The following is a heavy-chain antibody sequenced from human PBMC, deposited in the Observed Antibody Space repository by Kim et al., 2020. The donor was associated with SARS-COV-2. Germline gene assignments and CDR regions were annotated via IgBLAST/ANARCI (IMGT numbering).Heavy chain of an antibody. J-gene: IGHJ6*02. Sequence: PSLQSRVTISVDTSKNQFSLKLSSVTAADTAVYYCARGEGYYYYYYGMDVWGQGTTVTVSS. CDR3: ARGEGYYYYYYGMDV. V-gene: IGHV4-59*09.